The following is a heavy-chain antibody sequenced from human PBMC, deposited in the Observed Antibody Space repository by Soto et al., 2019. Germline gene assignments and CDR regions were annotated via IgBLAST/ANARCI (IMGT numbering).Heavy chain of an antibody. CDR2: ISSSSSYT. Sequence: PGGSLRLSCAASGFTFSDYYMSWIRQAPGKGLEWVSYISSSSSYTNYADSVKGRFTISRDNAKNSLYLQMNSLRAEDTAVYYCARGIVGATALFRSYPFDYWGQGTLVTVSS. D-gene: IGHD1-26*01. J-gene: IGHJ4*02. CDR1: GFTFSDYY. CDR3: ARGIVGATALFRSYPFDY. V-gene: IGHV3-11*06.